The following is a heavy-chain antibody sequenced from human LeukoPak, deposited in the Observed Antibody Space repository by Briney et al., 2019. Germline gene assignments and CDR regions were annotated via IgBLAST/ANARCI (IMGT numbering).Heavy chain of an antibody. CDR2: ISGSGGST. Sequence: GGSLRLSCAASGFTFSSYAMSWVRQAPGKGLEWVSSISGSGGSTYYADSVKGRFTISRDNSKNTLYLQMNSLRAEDTAVYYCARDVTDSEWEPVDYWGQGTLVTVSS. D-gene: IGHD1-26*01. CDR3: ARDVTDSEWEPVDY. J-gene: IGHJ4*02. V-gene: IGHV3-23*01. CDR1: GFTFSSYA.